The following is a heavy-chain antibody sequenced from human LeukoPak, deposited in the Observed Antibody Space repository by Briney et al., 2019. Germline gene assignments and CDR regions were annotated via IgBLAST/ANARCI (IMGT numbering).Heavy chain of an antibody. J-gene: IGHJ6*03. V-gene: IGHV1-2*02. Sequence: ASVKVSCKASGYTFTGYYMHWVRQAPGQGLEWMGWINPNSGGTNYAQKFQGRVTMTRDTSISTAYMELSRLRSDDTAVYYCARVVDYGDYGYYYYYMDVWGKGTTVTVSS. CDR1: GYTFTGYY. CDR3: ARVVDYGDYGYYYYYMDV. CDR2: INPNSGGT. D-gene: IGHD4-17*01.